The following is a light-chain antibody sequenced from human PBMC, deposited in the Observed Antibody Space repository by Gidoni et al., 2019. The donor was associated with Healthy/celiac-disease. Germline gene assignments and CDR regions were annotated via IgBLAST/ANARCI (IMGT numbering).Light chain of an antibody. CDR3: QQRSNWPRT. V-gene: IGKV3-11*01. Sequence: EIVLTQSPATLSLSPGARATLSCRASQSVSSYLAWYPQKPGQAPRLPIYDASNRATGIPARLSGSWSGTDFTLTISSLEPEDFAVYYCQQRSNWPRTFGQGTKVEIK. J-gene: IGKJ1*01. CDR2: DAS. CDR1: QSVSSY.